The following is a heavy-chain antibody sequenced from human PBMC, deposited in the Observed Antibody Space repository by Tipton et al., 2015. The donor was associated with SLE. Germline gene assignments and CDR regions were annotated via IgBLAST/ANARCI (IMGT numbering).Heavy chain of an antibody. Sequence: TLSLTCAVYGGSFSGYYWSWIRQPPGKGLEWIGYIYYSGSTNYNPSLKSRVTISVDTSKNQFSLKLSSVTAADTAVYYCARGSSGYRRFYFDYWGQGTLVTVSS. V-gene: IGHV4-59*01. D-gene: IGHD3-22*01. CDR2: IYYSGST. CDR3: ARGSSGYRRFYFDY. CDR1: GGSFSGYY. J-gene: IGHJ4*02.